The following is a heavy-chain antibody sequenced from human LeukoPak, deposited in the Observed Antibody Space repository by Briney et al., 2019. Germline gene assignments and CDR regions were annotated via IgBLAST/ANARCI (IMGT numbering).Heavy chain of an antibody. CDR1: GLTFSSYA. Sequence: GGSLTLFCAASGLTFSSYAMSWVRQAPGKGLAWVSAISGSGGSTYYADSVKGRFTISRDNSKDALSLHMNSLRAEGTARYFCAKDKRPSAQYYFDSWGQGTLVTVSS. CDR3: AKDKRPSAQYYFDS. V-gene: IGHV3-23*01. J-gene: IGHJ4*02. D-gene: IGHD2-2*01. CDR2: ISGSGGST.